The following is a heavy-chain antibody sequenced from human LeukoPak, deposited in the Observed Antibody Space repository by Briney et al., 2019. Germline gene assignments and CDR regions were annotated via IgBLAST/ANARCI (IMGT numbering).Heavy chain of an antibody. CDR1: GFTFSSYA. D-gene: IGHD2-15*01. CDR3: ASPVVAATLTAFDI. V-gene: IGHV3-30-3*01. Sequence: GGSLRLSCAASGFTFSSYAMHWVRQAPGKGLEWVAVISYDGSNKYYADSVKGRFTISRDNSKNTLYLQMNSLRAEDTAVYYCASPVVAATLTAFDIWGQGTMVTVSS. CDR2: ISYDGSNK. J-gene: IGHJ3*02.